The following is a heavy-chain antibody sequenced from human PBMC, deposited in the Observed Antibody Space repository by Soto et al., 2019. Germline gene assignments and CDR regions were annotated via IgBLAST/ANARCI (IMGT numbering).Heavy chain of an antibody. CDR1: GGSISSDSYY. D-gene: IGHD6-19*01. CDR2: IHYGATT. CDR3: ARQKAVAGGDFDY. J-gene: IGHJ4*02. Sequence: SETLSLTCTVSGGSISSDSYYWGWIRQPPGKGLEWIGSIHYGATTYNNPSLKSRVTISVDTSKNQFSLRLSSVTAADTAVYYCARQKAVAGGDFDYWGQGTLVTVSS. V-gene: IGHV4-39*01.